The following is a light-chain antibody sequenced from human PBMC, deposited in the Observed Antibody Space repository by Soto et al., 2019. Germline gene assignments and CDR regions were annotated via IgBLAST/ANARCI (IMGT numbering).Light chain of an antibody. Sequence: QSVLTEPPSASGTPGQRVTISCSGDSSNIGSNTVNWYQQLPGTAPKLLIYSNNQRPSGVPDRFSGSKSGTSASLAISGLQSEDEADYYCAAWDDSLNGALFGGGTKLTVL. J-gene: IGLJ2*01. CDR2: SNN. CDR1: SSNIGSNT. CDR3: AAWDDSLNGAL. V-gene: IGLV1-44*01.